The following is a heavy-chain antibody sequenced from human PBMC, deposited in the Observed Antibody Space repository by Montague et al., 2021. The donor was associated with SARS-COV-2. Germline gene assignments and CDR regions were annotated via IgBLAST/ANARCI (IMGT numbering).Heavy chain of an antibody. V-gene: IGHV4-59*08. J-gene: IGHJ6*02. CDR1: GGSISSYY. Sequence: SETLSLTCTVSGGSISSYYWSWIRQPPGKGLEWIGYIYYSGSTNYNPSLKSRVTISVDTSKNQFSLKLSSVTAADTAVYYCARAFPETICGVVIPPGGMDVWGQGTTVTVSS. D-gene: IGHD3-3*01. CDR3: ARAFPETICGVVIPPGGMDV. CDR2: IYYSGST.